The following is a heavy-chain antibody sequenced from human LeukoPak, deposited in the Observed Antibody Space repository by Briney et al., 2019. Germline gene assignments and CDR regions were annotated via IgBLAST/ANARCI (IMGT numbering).Heavy chain of an antibody. CDR2: IYYSGST. CDR1: GGSVSSGGYY. V-gene: IGHV4-39*01. Sequence: PSETLSLTCTVSGGSVSSGGYYWGWIRQPPGKGLEWIGSIYYSGSTYYNPSLKSRVTISVDTSKNQFSLKLSSVTAADTAVYYCARGGDYSGAFDIWGQGTMVTVSS. D-gene: IGHD3-10*01. J-gene: IGHJ3*02. CDR3: ARGGDYSGAFDI.